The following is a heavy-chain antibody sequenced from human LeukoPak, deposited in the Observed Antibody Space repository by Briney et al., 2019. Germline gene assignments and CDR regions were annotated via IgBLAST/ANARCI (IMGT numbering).Heavy chain of an antibody. D-gene: IGHD2-21*02. CDR2: IIPILGIA. CDR3: ARETYCGGDCYSELWFDP. Sequence: SVKVSCKASGGTFSSYAISWVRQAPGQGLEWMGRIIPILGIANNAQKFQGRVTITADKSTSTAYMELSSLRSEDTAVYYCARETYCGGDCYSELWFDPWGQGTLVTVSS. CDR1: GGTFSSYA. J-gene: IGHJ5*02. V-gene: IGHV1-69*04.